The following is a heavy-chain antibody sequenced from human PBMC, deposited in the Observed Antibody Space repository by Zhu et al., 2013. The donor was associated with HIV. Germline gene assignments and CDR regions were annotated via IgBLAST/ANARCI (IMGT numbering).Heavy chain of an antibody. CDR1: GYRFTAYY. V-gene: IGHV1-2*02. J-gene: IGHJ3*02. CDR2: INPKNGGT. D-gene: IGHD6-13*01. Sequence: QSGTEMKRPGTSVKVSCRPSGYRFTAYYIHWVRQAPGKGIEWMGWINPKNGGTKLAQTFRDRISVTRDTSINTIYMELRSLTSDDTAVYYCARDQSSSWYLNAFHIWGQGTMVTVSS. CDR3: ARDQSSSWYLNAFHI.